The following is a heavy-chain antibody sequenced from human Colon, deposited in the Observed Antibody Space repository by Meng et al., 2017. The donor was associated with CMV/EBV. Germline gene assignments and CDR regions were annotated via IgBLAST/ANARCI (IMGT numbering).Heavy chain of an antibody. J-gene: IGHJ6*02. D-gene: IGHD2-2*01. V-gene: IGHV3-7*01. Sequence: GGSLRLSCAASGFTFSNYWMSWVRQAPGRWLEWVANIKLDGSENYYLESVKGRLISSRDKTKNSMFLQMNSVRAEDTAGYYCVREQEDPVPKNPQVPGGTSTHKDVWGQGTTVTVSS. CDR2: IKLDGSEN. CDR1: GFTFSNYW. CDR3: VREQEDPVPKNPQVPGGTSTHKDV.